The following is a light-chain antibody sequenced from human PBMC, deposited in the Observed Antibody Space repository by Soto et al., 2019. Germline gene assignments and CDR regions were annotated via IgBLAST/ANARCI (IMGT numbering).Light chain of an antibody. CDR2: GAS. CDR3: QQYNEWPRT. CDR1: QSVSTN. V-gene: IGKV3-15*01. J-gene: IGKJ4*01. Sequence: ETVMTQSPATLSVSPGERATLSCGASQSVSTNLAWYQQKPGQVPRLLIYGASIRASDIPARFSGSGSGTEFTLTISSLQSEDFAVYYCQQYNEWPRTFGGGTKVEIE.